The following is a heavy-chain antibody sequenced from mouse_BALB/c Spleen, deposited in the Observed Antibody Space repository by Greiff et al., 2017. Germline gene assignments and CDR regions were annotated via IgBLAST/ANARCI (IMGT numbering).Heavy chain of an antibody. CDR2: ISSGSSTI. CDR1: GFTFSSFG. J-gene: IGHJ4*01. Sequence: EVNVVESGGGLVQPGGSRKLSCAASGFTFSSFGMHWVRQAPEKGLEWVAYISSGSSTIYYADTVKGRFTISRDNPKNTLFLQMTSLRSEDTAMYYCARGGGYAYYAMDYWGQGTSVTVSS. V-gene: IGHV5-17*02. CDR3: ARGGGYAYYAMDY. D-gene: IGHD1-2*01.